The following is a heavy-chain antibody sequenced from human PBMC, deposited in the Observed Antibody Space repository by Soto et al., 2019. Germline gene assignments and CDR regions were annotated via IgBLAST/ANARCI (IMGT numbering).Heavy chain of an antibody. V-gene: IGHV3-53*01. CDR1: GFTVSGNS. J-gene: IGHJ3*02. CDR3: ARVADYGDYINAFDI. CDR2: VYSGGST. D-gene: IGHD4-17*01. Sequence: DVQLVESGGGLIQPGGSLRLSCAASGFTVSGNSMTWVRQAPGKGLEWVSVVYSGGSTFYADSVKGRFTISRDNSNNTLFLQMNTLGAEDTAVYYCARVADYGDYINAFDIWGQGTMVTVSS.